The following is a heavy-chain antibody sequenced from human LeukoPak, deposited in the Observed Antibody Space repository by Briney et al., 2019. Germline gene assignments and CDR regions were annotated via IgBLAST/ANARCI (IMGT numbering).Heavy chain of an antibody. V-gene: IGHV3-23*01. CDR2: ISGSGGAT. D-gene: IGHD6-13*01. CDR1: GFTFSTYA. J-gene: IGHJ4*02. CDR3: ANLNRGYSSSWQYYFDY. Sequence: PGGSLRLSCAASGFTFSTYAMNWVRQAPGKGLEWVSTISGSGGATYYADSVKGRFTVSRDNSKNTVFLQMNSLRAGDTAVYYCANLNRGYSSSWQYYFDYWGQGTLVTVSS.